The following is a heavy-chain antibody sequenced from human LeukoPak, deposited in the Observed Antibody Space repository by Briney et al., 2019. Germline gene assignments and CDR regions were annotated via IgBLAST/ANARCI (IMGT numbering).Heavy chain of an antibody. Sequence: GGSLRLSCAASGFTFSSYGMHWVRQAPGKGLEWVAVISYDGSNKYYADSVKGRFTISRDNSKNTLYLQMNSLRAEDTAVYYCAKPLYSYGYHFDYWGQGTLVTVSS. V-gene: IGHV3-30*18. CDR1: GFTFSSYG. CDR2: ISYDGSNK. D-gene: IGHD5-18*01. J-gene: IGHJ4*02. CDR3: AKPLYSYGYHFDY.